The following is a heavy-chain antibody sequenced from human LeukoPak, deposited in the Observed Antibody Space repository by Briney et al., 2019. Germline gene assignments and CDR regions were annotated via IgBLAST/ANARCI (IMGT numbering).Heavy chain of an antibody. Sequence: ASVTVSSKASGYTLTSYGISWVRHAPGQGIEWMAWISAYNGNTNYTQKVQGRVTMTTDTSTSTAYMELRSLRFDDTAVYYCARDRRIVVVPAAMQLGPRNFDYWGQGTLVTVSS. CDR3: ARDRRIVVVPAAMQLGPRNFDY. D-gene: IGHD2-2*01. J-gene: IGHJ4*02. V-gene: IGHV1-18*01. CDR2: ISAYNGNT. CDR1: GYTLTSYG.